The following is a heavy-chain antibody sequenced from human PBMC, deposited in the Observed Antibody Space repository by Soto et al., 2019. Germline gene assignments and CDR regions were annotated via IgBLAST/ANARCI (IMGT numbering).Heavy chain of an antibody. CDR3: AKDPVSAYCSDNRCSFFDY. Sequence: EVQLLESGGGLVQPGGSLRLSCAASGFTFTFYAMTWVRQAPGKGLEWVSSTSDSGGRTYYADSVKGRFTISRDNSKNTLYMQMNNLRAEDTAIYCCAKDPVSAYCSDNRCSFFDYCGQGALVTVSS. CDR2: TSDSGGRT. CDR1: GFTFTFYA. J-gene: IGHJ4*02. V-gene: IGHV3-23*01. D-gene: IGHD2-2*01.